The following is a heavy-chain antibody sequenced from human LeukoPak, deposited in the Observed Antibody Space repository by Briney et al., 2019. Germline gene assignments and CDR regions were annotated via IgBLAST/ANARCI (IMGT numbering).Heavy chain of an antibody. V-gene: IGHV3-43*02. J-gene: IGHJ4*02. Sequence: GGSLRLSCAASGFTFHDYAMRWVRQVPGKGLEWVSLISGGGGDTYYADSVKGRFAISRDNSKNSLYLQMDGLRTEDTALYYCAKVGESSGGYYSFDYWGQGTLVTVSS. CDR2: ISGGGGDT. D-gene: IGHD3-22*01. CDR1: GFTFHDYA. CDR3: AKVGESSGGYYSFDY.